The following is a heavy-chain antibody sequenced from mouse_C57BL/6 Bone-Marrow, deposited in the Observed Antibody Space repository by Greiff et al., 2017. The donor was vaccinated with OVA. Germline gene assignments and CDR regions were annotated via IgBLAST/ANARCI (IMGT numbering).Heavy chain of an antibody. CDR3: AREAGYAMDY. J-gene: IGHJ4*01. CDR1: GFTFSDYY. Sequence: EVKVVESEGGLVQPGSSMKLSCTASGFTFSDYYMAWVRQVPEKGLEWVANINYDGSSTYYLDSLKSRFIISRDNAKNILYLQMSSLKSEDTATYYCAREAGYAMDYWGQGTSVTVSS. D-gene: IGHD3-3*01. CDR2: INYDGSST. V-gene: IGHV5-16*01.